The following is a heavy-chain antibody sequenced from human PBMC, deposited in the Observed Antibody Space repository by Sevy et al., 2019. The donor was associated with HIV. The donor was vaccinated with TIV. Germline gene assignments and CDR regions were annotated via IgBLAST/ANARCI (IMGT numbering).Heavy chain of an antibody. V-gene: IGHV1-2*02. CDR3: ARGVLSQHLVMDSYHMDV. D-gene: IGHD6-13*01. CDR2: INPNSGDT. CDR1: GYTFIDDY. Sequence: ASVKVSCKASGYTFIDDYIHWVRQAPGQGLEWMGWINPNSGDTKFAQKFQGRVTMTRDTSISTAYMELSRLKSDDTAVYYCARGVLSQHLVMDSYHMDVWGKGSTVTVSS. J-gene: IGHJ6*03.